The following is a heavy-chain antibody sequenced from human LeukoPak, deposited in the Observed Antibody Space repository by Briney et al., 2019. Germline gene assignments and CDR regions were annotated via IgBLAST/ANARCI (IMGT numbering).Heavy chain of an antibody. CDR1: GGSISSGSHY. CDR3: ARRASSSFDY. CDR2: IYSSGST. Sequence: SQTLSLTCTVSGGSISSGSHYWSWIRQPAGKGLEWIGRIYSSGSTNYNPSLKSRVTISVDTSKNQFSLKLNSVTAADTAVYYCARRASSSFDYWGQGTLVIVSS. D-gene: IGHD6-13*01. V-gene: IGHV4-61*02. J-gene: IGHJ4*02.